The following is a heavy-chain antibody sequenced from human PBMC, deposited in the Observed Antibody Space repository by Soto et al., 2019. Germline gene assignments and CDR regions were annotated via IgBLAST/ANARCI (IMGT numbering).Heavy chain of an antibody. CDR2: ISGDDT. D-gene: IGHD3-3*01. Sequence: LERVSAISGDDTYYAASVKGRFPISRDNSKNTRYLQMNSLRAEDTAVYYCAKGSLLERRRRRWSPYYYMDI. V-gene: IGHV3-23*01. J-gene: IGHJ6*03. CDR3: AKGSLLERRRRRWSPYYYMDI.